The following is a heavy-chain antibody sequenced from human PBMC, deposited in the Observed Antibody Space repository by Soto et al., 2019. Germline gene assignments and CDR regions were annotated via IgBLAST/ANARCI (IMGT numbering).Heavy chain of an antibody. CDR2: IFFTGRT. CDR1: GGSINSPSHY. V-gene: IGHV4-39*01. D-gene: IGHD2-21*02. J-gene: IGHJ4*02. Sequence: ETLSLTCTISGGSINSPSHYWGWVRQPPGKGLEWIGSIFFTGRTYYTPSLKSRVTISADTSKNQFSLTLSSVTADDTAVYFCAKRDVPHSTSNAYFYDHWGPGVLVTVSS. CDR3: AKRDVPHSTSNAYFYDH.